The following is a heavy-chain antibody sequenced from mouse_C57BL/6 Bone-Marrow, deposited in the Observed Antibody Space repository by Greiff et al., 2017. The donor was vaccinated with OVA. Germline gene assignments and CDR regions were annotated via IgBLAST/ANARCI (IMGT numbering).Heavy chain of an antibody. J-gene: IGHJ1*03. CDR3: ARHESYYGSRRYFDV. D-gene: IGHD1-1*01. CDR2: FYPGRGSI. CDR1: GYTFTEYT. Sequence: VQRVESGAELVKPGASVKLSCKASGYTFTEYTIHWVKQRSGQGLEWIGWFYPGRGSIKYNEKFKDKATLTADKSSRTVYMELSRLTSEDSAVYFCARHESYYGSRRYFDVWGTGTTVTVSS. V-gene: IGHV1-62-2*01.